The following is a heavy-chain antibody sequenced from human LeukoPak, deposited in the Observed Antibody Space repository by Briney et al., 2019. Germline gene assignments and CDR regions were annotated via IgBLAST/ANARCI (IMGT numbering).Heavy chain of an antibody. D-gene: IGHD5-12*01. Sequence: SETLSLTCIVSGDSVSDSYWRWVRQPPGKGLEWIGYISYIESTNYSPSLKSRLTLSVDTSKNQFSLNLSSVTAADTAVYYCARGVANDYWGQGTLVTVSS. V-gene: IGHV4-59*02. CDR3: ARGVANDY. CDR1: GDSVSDSY. CDR2: ISYIEST. J-gene: IGHJ4*02.